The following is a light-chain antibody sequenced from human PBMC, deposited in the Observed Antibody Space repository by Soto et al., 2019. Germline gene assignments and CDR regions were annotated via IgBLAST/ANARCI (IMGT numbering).Light chain of an antibody. J-gene: IGLJ1*01. CDR1: SSDVGGYNY. Sequence: QSALTQPASVSGSPGQSITISCTGTSSDVGGYNYVSWYQQHPGKAPKILIYVVTKRPSGVSNRFSGSKSGNTASLTISGLRDGDEADYYCSSYATSGTYLFGTGTKATV. V-gene: IGLV2-14*01. CDR3: SSYATSGTYL. CDR2: VVT.